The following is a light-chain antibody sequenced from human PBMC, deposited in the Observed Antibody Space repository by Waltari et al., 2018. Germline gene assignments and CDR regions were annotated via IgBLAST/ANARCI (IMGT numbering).Light chain of an antibody. J-gene: IGKJ2*01. CDR2: AAS. V-gene: IGKV1-39*01. Sequence: DIQMTQSPSSLSASVRDIVTITCRASQSIRSYLDWYQQKPVKAPKLLIYAASSLQSGVPSRFSGSGSGTDFTLTISSLQPEDFATYYCQQSYSTPHTFGQATKLEIK. CDR1: QSIRSY. CDR3: QQSYSTPHT.